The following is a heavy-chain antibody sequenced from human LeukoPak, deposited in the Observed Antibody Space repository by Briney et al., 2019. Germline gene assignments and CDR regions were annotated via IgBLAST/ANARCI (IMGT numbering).Heavy chain of an antibody. CDR1: GFTFSSYA. CDR3: AKPAYCSGGSCYSIGYFDY. CDR2: ISGSGGST. J-gene: IGHJ4*02. V-gene: IGHV3-23*01. Sequence: PGGSLRLSCAASGFTFSSYAMSWVRQAPGKGLEWVSVISGSGGSTYYADSVKGRFTISRDNSKNMLYLQMNSLRAEDTAVYYCAKPAYCSGGSCYSIGYFDYWGQGTLVTVSS. D-gene: IGHD2-15*01.